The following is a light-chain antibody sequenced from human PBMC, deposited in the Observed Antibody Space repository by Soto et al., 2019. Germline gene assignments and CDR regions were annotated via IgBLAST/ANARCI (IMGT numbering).Light chain of an antibody. V-gene: IGKV1-39*01. CDR2: AAS. CDR3: QQSYSTPPWT. Sequence: DIRVTHAPPTLSASVGYRVTITFLSSQGISISLAWYQQKPGKAPKLLIYAASSLQSGVPSRFSGSASGTDFTLTISSLQPEDFATYYCQQSYSTPPWTFGQGTKVDNK. J-gene: IGKJ1*01. CDR1: QGISIS.